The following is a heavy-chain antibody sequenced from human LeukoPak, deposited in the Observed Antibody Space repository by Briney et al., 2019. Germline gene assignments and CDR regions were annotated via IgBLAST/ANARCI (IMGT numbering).Heavy chain of an antibody. CDR2: ISSSGGNT. V-gene: IGHV3-64D*09. CDR3: VKGQYSSSKNWFDP. J-gene: IGHJ5*02. Sequence: GGSLRLSCSASGFTFSDYTMHWVRQAPGKGLEYVSGISSSGGNTYYTDSVKGRFTASRDNSKNRLYLQMSSLRPEDTAVYYCVKGQYSSSKNWFDPWGQGTLVTVSS. CDR1: GFTFSDYT. D-gene: IGHD6-6*01.